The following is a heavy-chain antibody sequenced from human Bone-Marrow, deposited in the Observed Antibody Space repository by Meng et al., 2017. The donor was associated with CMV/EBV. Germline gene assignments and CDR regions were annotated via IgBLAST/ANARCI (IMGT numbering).Heavy chain of an antibody. CDR3: ARDKVVGATRGMDV. CDR2: ISGSGGST. D-gene: IGHD1-26*01. J-gene: IGHJ6*02. Sequence: GGSLRLSCAASGFTFSSYAMSWVRQAPGKGLEWVSAISGSGGSTYYADSVKGRFTISRENAKNSLYLQMNSLRAEDTAVYYCARDKVVGATRGMDVWGQGTTVTVSS. V-gene: IGHV3-23*01. CDR1: GFTFSSYA.